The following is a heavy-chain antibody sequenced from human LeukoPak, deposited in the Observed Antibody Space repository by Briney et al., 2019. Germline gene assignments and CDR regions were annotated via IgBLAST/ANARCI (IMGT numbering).Heavy chain of an antibody. Sequence: GGSLRLSCAASGFTFNSYGMSWVRQAPGKGLEWDSSFSGSGAGAYYADSVKGRFTVSRDNSKNTLYLQMNSLRAEDTAVYYCARGRVAGNGWTFNDYWGQGTLVTVSS. CDR1: GFTFNSYG. CDR3: ARGRVAGNGWTFNDY. J-gene: IGHJ4*02. CDR2: FSGSGAGA. V-gene: IGHV3-23*01. D-gene: IGHD6-19*01.